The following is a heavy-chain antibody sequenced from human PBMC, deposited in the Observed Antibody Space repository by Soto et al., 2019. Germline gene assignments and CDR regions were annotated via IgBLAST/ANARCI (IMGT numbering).Heavy chain of an antibody. Sequence: VGSLRLSCAASGFTLSSYWMHWVRQAPGMGLVWVSRIQSDGSSTDYADSVKGRFTISRDNAKNTLYLQMDSLRVEDTAVYYCAREKAVAGTTFDYWGQGTLVTVSS. CDR2: IQSDGSST. CDR1: GFTLSSYW. J-gene: IGHJ4*02. V-gene: IGHV3-74*01. D-gene: IGHD6-19*01. CDR3: AREKAVAGTTFDY.